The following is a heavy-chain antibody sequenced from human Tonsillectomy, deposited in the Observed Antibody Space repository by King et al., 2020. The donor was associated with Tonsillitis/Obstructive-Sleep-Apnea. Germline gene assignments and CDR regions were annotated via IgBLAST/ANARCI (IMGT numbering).Heavy chain of an antibody. D-gene: IGHD6-13*01. CDR1: GFTFDDYA. CDR3: AKDLIIAVSGTPGDAFDI. J-gene: IGHJ3*02. V-gene: IGHV3-9*01. Sequence: VQLVESGGGLVQPGRSLRLSCAASGFTFDDYAMHWVRQAPGKGLEWGSGISWNSGSMVYADSVKGRFTISRDNAKNSLYLQMNSLRAEDTALYYCAKDLIIAVSGTPGDAFDIWGQGTMVTVSS. CDR2: ISWNSGSM.